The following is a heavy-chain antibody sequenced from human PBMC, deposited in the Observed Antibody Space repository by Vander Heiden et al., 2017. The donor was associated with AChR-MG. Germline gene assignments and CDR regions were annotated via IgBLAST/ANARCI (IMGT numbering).Heavy chain of an antibody. CDR3: AKDPGAYYDFYYYMDV. CDR1: GFTFSTYA. D-gene: IGHD3-10*01. CDR2: ISGSGGST. Sequence: EVQLLESGGGSVQPGGSFSLPCSASGFTFSTYAMSWVRQAPGKGLEWVSAISGSGGSTYYADSVKGRFTISRDNSKNTLYLQMNSLRAEDTAVYYCAKDPGAYYDFYYYMDVWGKGTTVTVSS. V-gene: IGHV3-23*01. J-gene: IGHJ6*03.